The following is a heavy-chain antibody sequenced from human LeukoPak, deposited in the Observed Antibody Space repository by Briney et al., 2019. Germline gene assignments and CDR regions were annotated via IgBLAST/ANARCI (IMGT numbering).Heavy chain of an antibody. Sequence: SETLSLTCTVSGGSISSYYWSWIRQPPGKGLEWIGYIYYSGSTNYNPSLKSRVTISVDTSKNQFSLKLSSVTAADTAVYYCARLPYDYVWGGNDAFDIWGQGTMVTVSS. J-gene: IGHJ3*02. D-gene: IGHD3-16*01. V-gene: IGHV4-59*08. CDR1: GGSISSYY. CDR3: ARLPYDYVWGGNDAFDI. CDR2: IYYSGST.